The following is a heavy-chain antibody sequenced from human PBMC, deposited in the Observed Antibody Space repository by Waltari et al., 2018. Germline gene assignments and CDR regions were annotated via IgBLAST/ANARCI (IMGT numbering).Heavy chain of an antibody. Sequence: QVQLVQSGAEVKKPGASVKVSCKVSGYTLTELSMHWVRQAPGKGLEWMGGFDPEDGETIYAQKFQGRVTMTEDTSTDTAYMELSSLRSEDTAVYYCARHFPLGVTRQAHWYFDLWGRGTLVTVSS. D-gene: IGHD2-21*02. CDR3: ARHFPLGVTRQAHWYFDL. V-gene: IGHV1-24*01. CDR2: FDPEDGET. CDR1: GYTLTELS. J-gene: IGHJ2*01.